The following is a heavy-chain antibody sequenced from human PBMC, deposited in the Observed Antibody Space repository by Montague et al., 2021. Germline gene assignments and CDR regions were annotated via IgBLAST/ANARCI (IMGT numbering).Heavy chain of an antibody. D-gene: IGHD7-27*01. J-gene: IGHJ4*02. V-gene: IGHV4-34*01. CDR2: VRHIGIT. Sequence: SETLSLTCGVYAGSLSEYYWPWIRQSADKCLEWIGEVRHIGITNYNPSLKSLVTMSVYKSKNQFSMKLSSVTASYTAVYYRASYLGPFDYWGQGTVVTVSS. CDR1: AGSLSEYY. CDR3: ASYLGPFDY.